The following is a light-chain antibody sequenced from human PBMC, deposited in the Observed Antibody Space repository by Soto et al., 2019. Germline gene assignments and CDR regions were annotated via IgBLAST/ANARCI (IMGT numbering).Light chain of an antibody. Sequence: ALNHLASVNSAPVHGSTITCTRTSSDVGGYNYVSWYQQHPGKAPKVLISDVSNRPSGISNRFSGSKSGNTASLTISGLQAEDEAAYYCSSYKSIDTWVFGTGTKVTVL. CDR1: SSDVGGYNY. CDR2: DVS. J-gene: IGLJ1*01. V-gene: IGLV2-14*03. CDR3: SSYKSIDTWV.